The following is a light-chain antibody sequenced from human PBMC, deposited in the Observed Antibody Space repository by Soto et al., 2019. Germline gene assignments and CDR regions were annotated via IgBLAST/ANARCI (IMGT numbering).Light chain of an antibody. CDR1: SSDVGGYNY. J-gene: IGLJ2*01. Sequence: QSALTQPPSASGSPGQSVTISCTGTSSDVGGYNYVSWYQQHPGKAPKLMIYVVNKRPSGVPDRFSGSKSGNTASLTVSGLQAEDEADYYCSSYAGSNNLLFGGGTKVTVL. CDR3: SSYAGSNNLL. V-gene: IGLV2-8*01. CDR2: VVN.